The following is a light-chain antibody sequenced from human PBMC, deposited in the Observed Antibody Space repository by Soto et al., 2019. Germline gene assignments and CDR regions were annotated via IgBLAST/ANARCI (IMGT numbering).Light chain of an antibody. CDR2: MAS. CDR3: QQYYRQAA. V-gene: IGKV1-5*03. J-gene: IGKJ1*01. CDR1: QSITNW. Sequence: DIQMTQSPSTLSASVGDRVTITCRASQSITNWLAWYQQKPGKAPKPLIYMASSLESGVPSRFSGSGGGTEFTLTISSLQPEDFATYDGQQYYRQAAFGQGTKVEIK.